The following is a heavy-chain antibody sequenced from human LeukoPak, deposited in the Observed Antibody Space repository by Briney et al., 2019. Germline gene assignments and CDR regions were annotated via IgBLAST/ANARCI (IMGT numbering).Heavy chain of an antibody. CDR2: ISTYNGNT. J-gene: IGHJ4*02. Sequence: ASVKVSCKASGYTFTTYGISWVRQAPGQGLEWMGRISTYNGNTNYAQKLQGRVTMTTDTSTSTAYMELRSLRSDDTAMYYCARAGCSTSCSLDYWGQGTLVTVSS. CDR1: GYTFTTYG. CDR3: ARAGCSTSCSLDY. D-gene: IGHD2-2*01. V-gene: IGHV1-18*01.